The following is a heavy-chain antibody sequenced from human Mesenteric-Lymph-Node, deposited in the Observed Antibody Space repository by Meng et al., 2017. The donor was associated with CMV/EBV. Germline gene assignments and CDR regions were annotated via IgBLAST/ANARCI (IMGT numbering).Heavy chain of an antibody. D-gene: IGHD6-13*01. J-gene: IGHJ6*02. CDR1: GFSFSRHW. V-gene: IGHV3-7*03. CDR3: ARDAYTSNWSVDV. CDR2: IKQDGSEK. Sequence: GGSLRLSCAASGFSFSRHWMTWVRQAPGKGLEWVANIKQDGSEKYYVESVKGRFIISRDNAKNSLYLQMNSLSAEDTAVYYCARDAYTSNWSVDVWGQGTTVTVSS.